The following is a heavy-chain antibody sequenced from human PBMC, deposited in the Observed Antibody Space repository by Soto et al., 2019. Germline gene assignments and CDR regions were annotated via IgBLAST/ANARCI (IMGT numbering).Heavy chain of an antibody. V-gene: IGHV3-23*01. CDR2: IWGSGDRT. CDR3: AKTGPYCGGDCSRYFYGMDV. J-gene: IGHJ6*02. CDR1: GFAFRTYA. D-gene: IGHD2-21*02. Sequence: PGGSLRLSCAASGFAFRTYAMAWVRQAPGKGLEWVSGIWGSGDRTFYADSVKGRFTISRDNSRNTLYLQMYSLTAEGTALYYCAKTGPYCGGDCSRYFYGMDVWGQGTTVTVSS.